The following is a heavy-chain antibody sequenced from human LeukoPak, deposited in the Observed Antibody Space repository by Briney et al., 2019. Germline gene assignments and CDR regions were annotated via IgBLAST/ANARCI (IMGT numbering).Heavy chain of an antibody. CDR3: ARVLDYGFDT. Sequence: SETLSLTCTVSGGSISSGGYYWSWIRQHPGKGLEWIGYIYYSGSTYYNPSLKSRVTISVHTSKNQFSLKLNSVTAADTAVYYCARVLDYGFDTWGQGTLVTVSS. D-gene: IGHD4-17*01. CDR1: GGSISSGGYY. V-gene: IGHV4-31*03. J-gene: IGHJ5*02. CDR2: IYYSGST.